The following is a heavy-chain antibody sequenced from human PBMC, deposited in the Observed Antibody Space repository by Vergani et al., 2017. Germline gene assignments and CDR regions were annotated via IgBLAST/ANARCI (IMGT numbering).Heavy chain of an antibody. Sequence: EVQLVQSGAEVKKPGESLRISCKGSGYSFTSYWISWVRQMSGKGLEWMGRIDPSDSYTNYSPSFQRHVTISADKSISTAYLQWSSLKASDTAMYYCARVGWSYYDSSGYYYAPGGWFDPWGQGTLVTVSS. V-gene: IGHV5-10-1*03. CDR3: ARVGWSYYDSSGYYYAPGGWFDP. CDR2: IDPSDSYT. J-gene: IGHJ5*02. D-gene: IGHD3-22*01. CDR1: GYSFTSYW.